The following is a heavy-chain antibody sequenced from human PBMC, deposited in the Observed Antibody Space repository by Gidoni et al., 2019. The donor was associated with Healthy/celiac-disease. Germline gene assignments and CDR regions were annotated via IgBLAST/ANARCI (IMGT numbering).Heavy chain of an antibody. J-gene: IGHJ4*02. D-gene: IGHD2-15*01. CDR3: AKDKIEGYCSGGSCYSEHYFDY. Sequence: EVQLVESGGVVVQPGGSLRLSCAASASTFDDYTMNWVRQAPGKGLEWVSLISWDGGSTYYADSVKGRFTISRDNSKNSLYLQMNSLRTEDTALYYCAKDKIEGYCSGGSCYSEHYFDYWGQGTLVTVSS. V-gene: IGHV3-43*01. CDR1: ASTFDDYT. CDR2: ISWDGGST.